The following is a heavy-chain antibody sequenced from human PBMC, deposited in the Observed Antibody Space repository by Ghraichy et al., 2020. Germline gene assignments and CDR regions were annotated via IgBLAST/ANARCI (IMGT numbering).Heavy chain of an antibody. CDR3: ARDLVVPAASGMYYYYYGMDV. D-gene: IGHD2-2*01. CDR1: GYTFTSHG. J-gene: IGHJ6*02. CDR2: INGYIDSR. Sequence: ASVKVSCKASGYTFTSHGISWVRQAPGQGLKWMGWINGYIDSRNYAQKLQGRVTMTTDTSTSTAYMELRSLRFDDTAVYYCARDLVVPAASGMYYYYYGMDVWGQGTTVTVSS. V-gene: IGHV1-18*04.